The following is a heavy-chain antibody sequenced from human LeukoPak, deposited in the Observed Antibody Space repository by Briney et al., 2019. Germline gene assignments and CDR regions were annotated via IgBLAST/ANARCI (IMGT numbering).Heavy chain of an antibody. V-gene: IGHV3-33*06. CDR3: AKEDSSGYYHYYYYMDV. CDR1: GFTFSSYG. Sequence: PGGSLRLSCAASGFTFSSYGMHWVRQAPGKGLEGVAVIWYDGSNKYYADSVKGRFTISRDNSKNTLYLQMNSLRAEDTAVYYCAKEDSSGYYHYYYYMDVWGKGTTVTVSS. J-gene: IGHJ6*03. D-gene: IGHD3-22*01. CDR2: IWYDGSNK.